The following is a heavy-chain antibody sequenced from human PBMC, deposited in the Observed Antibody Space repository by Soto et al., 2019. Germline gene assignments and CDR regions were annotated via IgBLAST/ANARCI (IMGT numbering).Heavy chain of an antibody. D-gene: IGHD3-16*01. V-gene: IGHV3-66*01. CDR3: ARDPWAADY. CDR1: GFTVITKY. J-gene: IGHJ4*02. CDR2: IYSGGST. Sequence: GGSLRLSCAASGFTVITKYMSWVLQAPGKGLEWVSVIYSGGSTFYADSVRGRFTISRDNSKNTVNLQMNSPRAEDTAVYYCARDPWAADYWGQGTLVTVSS.